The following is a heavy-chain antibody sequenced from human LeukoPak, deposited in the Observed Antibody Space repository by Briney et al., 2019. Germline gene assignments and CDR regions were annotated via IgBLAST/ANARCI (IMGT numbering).Heavy chain of an antibody. CDR3: ASIAGDSSSWYRAYYFDY. J-gene: IGHJ4*02. V-gene: IGHV4-39*01. D-gene: IGHD6-13*01. CDR1: GGSISSSSYY. Sequence: PSETLSLTCTVSGGSISSSSYYWGWIRQPPGEGLEWVGSIYYSGSTYYNPSLKSRVTISVDTSKNQFSPKLSSVTAADTAVYYCASIAGDSSSWYRAYYFDYWGQGTLVTVSS. CDR2: IYYSGST.